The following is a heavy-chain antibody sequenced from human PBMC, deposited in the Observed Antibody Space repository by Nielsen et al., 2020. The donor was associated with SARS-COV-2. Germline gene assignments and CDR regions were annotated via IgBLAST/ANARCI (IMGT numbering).Heavy chain of an antibody. V-gene: IGHV1-18*01. J-gene: IGHJ4*02. Sequence: ASVKVSCKASGYTFTSYGISWVRQAPGQGLEWMGWISAYNGNTNYAQKLQDRVTMTTDTSTSTAYMELRSLRSDDTAVYYCARDLYGVTGWYFDYWGQGTLVTVSS. D-gene: IGHD6-19*01. CDR3: ARDLYGVTGWYFDY. CDR2: ISAYNGNT. CDR1: GYTFTSYG.